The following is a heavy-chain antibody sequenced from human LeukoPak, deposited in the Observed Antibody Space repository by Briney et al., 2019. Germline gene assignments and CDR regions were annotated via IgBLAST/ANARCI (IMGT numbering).Heavy chain of an antibody. J-gene: IGHJ6*02. D-gene: IGHD3-22*01. CDR2: IYYSGST. CDR3: ARHEYDSSLLFRYYYYGMDV. V-gene: IGHV4-61*08. Sequence: SETLSLTCTVSGGSISSGGYSWSWLRQHPGKGLEWIGCIYYSGSTNYNPSLKSRVTISVDTSKNQFSLKLSSVSAADTAVYYCARHEYDSSLLFRYYYYGMDVWGQGTTVTVSS. CDR1: GGSISSGGYS.